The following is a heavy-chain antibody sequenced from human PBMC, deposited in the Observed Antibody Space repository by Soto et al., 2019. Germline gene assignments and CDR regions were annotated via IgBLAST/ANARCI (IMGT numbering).Heavy chain of an antibody. Sequence: SVKVSCKASGGTFSSYAISWVRQAPGQGLEWMGGIIPIFGTANYAQKFQGRVTITADESTSTAYMELSSLRSEDTAVYYCARDRIAAAVDAFDIWGQGTVVTVSS. J-gene: IGHJ3*02. D-gene: IGHD6-13*01. CDR3: ARDRIAAAVDAFDI. CDR1: GGTFSSYA. CDR2: IIPIFGTA. V-gene: IGHV1-69*13.